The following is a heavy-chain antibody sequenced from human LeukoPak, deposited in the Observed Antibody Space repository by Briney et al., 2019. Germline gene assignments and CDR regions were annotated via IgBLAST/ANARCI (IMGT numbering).Heavy chain of an antibody. V-gene: IGHV4-39*01. D-gene: IGHD3-22*01. Sequence: PSETLSLTCTVFGDSVSRSDSYWDWIRQPPGKGLEWIGTIYYSGRTYYSPSLKSRVTISADTSNNQFSLNLSSVTAADTALYFCARRRYYDSSGYLDWGQGTLVTVSS. CDR2: IYYSGRT. CDR3: ARRRYYDSSGYLD. CDR1: GDSVSRSDSY. J-gene: IGHJ1*01.